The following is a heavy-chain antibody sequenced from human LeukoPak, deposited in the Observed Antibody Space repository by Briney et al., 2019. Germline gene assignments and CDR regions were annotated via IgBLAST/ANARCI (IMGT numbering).Heavy chain of an antibody. CDR3: AKDMGYSCGSVKDY. Sequence: QPGRSLRLSCAASGFTFDDYAMHWVRQAPGKGLEWVSGISWNSGSIGYADSVKGRFTISRDNAKNSLYLQMNSLRAEDMALYYCAKDMGYSCGSVKDYWGQGTLVTVSS. J-gene: IGHJ4*02. V-gene: IGHV3-9*03. CDR1: GFTFDDYA. CDR2: ISWNSGSI. D-gene: IGHD5-18*01.